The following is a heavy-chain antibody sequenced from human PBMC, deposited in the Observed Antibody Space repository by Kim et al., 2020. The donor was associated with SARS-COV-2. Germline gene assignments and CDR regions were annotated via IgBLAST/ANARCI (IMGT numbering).Heavy chain of an antibody. Sequence: GGSLRLSCAASGFTFSSYGMHWVRQAPGKGLEWVAVISYDGSNKNYVDSVKGRFTISRDNSKNTLYLQMNSPRAEDTAVYYCARDIAYYSSGCIYYYYG. CDR3: ARDIAYYSSGCIYYYYG. CDR2: ISYDGSNK. CDR1: GFTFSSYG. D-gene: IGHD3-22*01. V-gene: IGHV3-30*04. J-gene: IGHJ6*01.